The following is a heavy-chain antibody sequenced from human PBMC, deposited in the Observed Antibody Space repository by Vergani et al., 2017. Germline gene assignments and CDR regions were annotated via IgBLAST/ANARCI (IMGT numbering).Heavy chain of an antibody. J-gene: IGHJ4*02. V-gene: IGHV3-11*06. CDR1: GFTFSDYY. CDR3: ASRHYYYDTSWSFDY. CDR2: ISSSNSYT. Sequence: QVQLVESGGGLVKPGGSLRLSCAASGFTFSDYYMSWIRQAPGKGLEWVSYISSSNSYTNYADSVQGRFTISRDNAKKSLYLQMNSLRAEDTAVYYCASRHYYYDTSWSFDYWGQGTLVTVSS. D-gene: IGHD3-22*01.